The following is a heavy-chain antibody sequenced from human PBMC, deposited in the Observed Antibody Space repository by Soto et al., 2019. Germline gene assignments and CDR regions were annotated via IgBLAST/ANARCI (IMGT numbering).Heavy chain of an antibody. V-gene: IGHV5-51*01. CDR1: GHSVTSYW. J-gene: IGHJ5*02. Sequence: PXESLKISCKGSGHSVTSYWIGWVRQMPGKGLEWMGIIYPGDSDTRYSPSFQGQVTISADKSISTAYLQWSSLKASDTAMYYCARGSATYVWGSYRYSWFDTWGQGTLVTVS. CDR3: ARGSATYVWGSYRYSWFDT. D-gene: IGHD3-16*02. CDR2: IYPGDSDT.